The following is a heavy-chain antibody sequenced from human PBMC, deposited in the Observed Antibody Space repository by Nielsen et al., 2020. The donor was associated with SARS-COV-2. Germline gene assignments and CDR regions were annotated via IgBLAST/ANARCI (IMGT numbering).Heavy chain of an antibody. CDR1: GFTFDDYA. J-gene: IGHJ4*02. CDR3: AKLAASGWNPNDY. D-gene: IGHD6-19*01. CDR2: ISWNSGSI. Sequence: SLKISCAASGFTFDDYAMHWVRQAPGKGLEWVSGISWNSGSIGYADSVKGRFTISRDNAKNSLYLQMNSLRAEDTALYYCAKLAASGWNPNDYWGQGTLVTVSS. V-gene: IGHV3-9*01.